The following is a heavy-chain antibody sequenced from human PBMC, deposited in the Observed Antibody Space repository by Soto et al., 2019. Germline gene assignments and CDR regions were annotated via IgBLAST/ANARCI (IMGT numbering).Heavy chain of an antibody. Sequence: ASVKVSCKASGYTFTSYAMHWVRQAPGQRLEWMGWINAGNGNTKYSQKFQGRVTITRDTSASTAYMELSSLRSEDTAVYYCARDGAVAGDLNFDYWGQGTLVTVSS. CDR2: INAGNGNT. D-gene: IGHD6-19*01. CDR3: ARDGAVAGDLNFDY. CDR1: GYTFTSYA. J-gene: IGHJ4*02. V-gene: IGHV1-3*01.